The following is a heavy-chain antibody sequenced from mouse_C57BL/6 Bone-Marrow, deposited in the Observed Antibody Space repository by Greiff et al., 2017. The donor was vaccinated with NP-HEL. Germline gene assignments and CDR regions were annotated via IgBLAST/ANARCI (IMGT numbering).Heavy chain of an antibody. CDR1: GYTFTSYW. J-gene: IGHJ3*01. CDR2: IHPNSGST. D-gene: IGHD1-2*01. V-gene: IGHV1-64*01. CDR3: ARLTTAGFAY. Sequence: VQLQQSGAELVKPGASVKLSCKASGYTFTSYWMHWVKQRPGQGLEWIGMIHPNSGSTNYNEKFKSKATLTVDKSSSTAYMQLSSLTSEDSAVYYCARLTTAGFAYWGQGTLVTVSA.